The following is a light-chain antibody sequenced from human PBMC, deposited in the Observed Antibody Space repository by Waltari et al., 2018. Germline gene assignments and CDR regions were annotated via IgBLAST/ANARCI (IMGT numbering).Light chain of an antibody. CDR2: KAS. V-gene: IGKV1-5*03. CDR3: QQYHSYPYT. Sequence: DIQMTKSPSTLSASVGDRVTITCRASQTLNRWLAWYQQKPGKAPKLLIYKASTLQSGVPSRFSGSDSGTQFALTITGLQAEDFATYYCQQYHSYPYTFGQGTKLEIK. J-gene: IGKJ2*01. CDR1: QTLNRW.